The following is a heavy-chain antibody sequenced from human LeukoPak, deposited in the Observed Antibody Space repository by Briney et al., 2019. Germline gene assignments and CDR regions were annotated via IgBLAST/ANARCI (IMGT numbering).Heavy chain of an antibody. CDR1: GVSISSYY. Sequence: SETLSLTCTVSGVSISSYYWSWIRQPPGKGLEWIGYIYYSGSTNYNPSLKSRVTISVDTSKNQFSLKLSSVTAADTAVYYCARSWGGVIDYWGQGTLVTVSS. CDR2: IYYSGST. D-gene: IGHD3-16*01. V-gene: IGHV4-59*01. J-gene: IGHJ4*02. CDR3: ARSWGGVIDY.